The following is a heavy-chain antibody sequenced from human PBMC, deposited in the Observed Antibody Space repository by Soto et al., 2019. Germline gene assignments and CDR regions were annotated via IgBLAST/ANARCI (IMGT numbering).Heavy chain of an antibody. CDR3: ARDDRDIVATHGIDY. CDR2: INYSGST. CDR1: GGSISSGGYY. D-gene: IGHD5-12*01. Sequence: SETLSLTCTVSGGSISSGGYYWSWIRQHPGKGLEWIGYINYSGSTNYNPSLKSRVTISVDTSKNQFSLKLSSVTAADTAVYYCARDDRDIVATHGIDYWGQGILVTVSS. J-gene: IGHJ4*02. V-gene: IGHV4-31*03.